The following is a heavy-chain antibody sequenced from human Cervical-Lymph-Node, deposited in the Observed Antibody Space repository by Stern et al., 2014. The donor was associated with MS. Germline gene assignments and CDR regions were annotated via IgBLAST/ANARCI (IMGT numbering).Heavy chain of an antibody. CDR2: IIPIFGTA. CDR3: ALGVVITLPFDY. D-gene: IGHD3-3*01. Sequence: VQLVESGAEVKKPGSSVKVSCKASGGTFSSYAISWVRQAPGQGLEWLGGIIPIFGTANYAQKFQGRVTMTADESTSTAYMELSSLRSEDTAVYYCALGVVITLPFDYWGQGTLVTVSS. CDR1: GGTFSSYA. J-gene: IGHJ4*02. V-gene: IGHV1-69*01.